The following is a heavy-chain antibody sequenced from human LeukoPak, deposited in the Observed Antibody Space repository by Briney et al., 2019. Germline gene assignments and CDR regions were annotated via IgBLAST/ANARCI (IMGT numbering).Heavy chain of an antibody. J-gene: IGHJ5*02. CDR1: GFTFSSYS. D-gene: IGHD6-6*01. V-gene: IGHV3-21*01. Sequence: PGGSLRLSCAASGFTFSSYSMNWVRQAPGKGLEWVSSISSSSSYIYYADSVKGRFTISRDNAKNSLYLQMNSLRAEDTAVYYCARGRGGYSSSSSGWFDPWGQGTLVTVSS. CDR2: ISSSSSYI. CDR3: ARGRGGYSSSSSGWFDP.